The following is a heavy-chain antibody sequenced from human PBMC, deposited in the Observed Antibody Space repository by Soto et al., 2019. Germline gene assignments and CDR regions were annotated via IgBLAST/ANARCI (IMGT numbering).Heavy chain of an antibody. CDR1: GGSISSYY. J-gene: IGHJ4*02. Sequence: PSETLSLTCTVSGGSISSYYWSWIRQPPGKGLEWIGYIYYSGSTNFNPSLKSRVTISVDTSKNQFSLKLTSVTAADTAVYYCARSAPSGSYSPPDYWGQGTLVTVSS. CDR2: IYYSGST. CDR3: ARSAPSGSYSPPDY. V-gene: IGHV4-59*01. D-gene: IGHD3-10*01.